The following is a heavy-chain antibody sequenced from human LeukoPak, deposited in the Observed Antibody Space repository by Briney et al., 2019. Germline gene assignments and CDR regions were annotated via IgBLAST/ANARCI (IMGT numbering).Heavy chain of an antibody. J-gene: IGHJ3*02. CDR1: GITFSSYW. V-gene: IGHV3-7*05. CDR2: IKQDGSEK. CDR3: ARSGTYRNAAFDI. Sequence: PGGSLRLSCAASGITFSSYWMTWVRQAPGKGLEWVANIKQDGSEKYYVDSVKGRFTIFRDNAKNSLDLQMNSLRAEDTAVYYCARSGTYRNAAFDIWGQGTMVTVSS. D-gene: IGHD1-26*01.